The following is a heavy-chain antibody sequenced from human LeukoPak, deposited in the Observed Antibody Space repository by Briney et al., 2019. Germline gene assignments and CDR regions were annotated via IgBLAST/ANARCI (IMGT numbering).Heavy chain of an antibody. V-gene: IGHV3-23*01. CDR1: GFTFSSYA. CDR3: ARDKDAYFDY. Sequence: GGSLRLSCAASGFTFSSYAMSWVRQAPGKGLEWVSSISGSGGTTYYADSVRGRFTISRDNSKNTLYLQMNSLRVEDTAVYYCARDKDAYFDYWGQETLVTVSS. J-gene: IGHJ4*02. CDR2: ISGSGGTT.